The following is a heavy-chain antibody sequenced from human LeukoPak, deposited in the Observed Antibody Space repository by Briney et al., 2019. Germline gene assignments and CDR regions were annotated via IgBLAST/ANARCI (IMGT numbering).Heavy chain of an antibody. CDR3: ARAASSGYPRFDY. D-gene: IGHD3-22*01. J-gene: IGHJ4*02. Sequence: SETLSLTCTVSGGSISSYSWSWIRQPPGKGLEWIGYIYHSGSTYYNPSLKSRVTISVDRSKNQFSLKLSSVTAADTAVYYCARAASSGYPRFDYWGQGTLVTVSS. V-gene: IGHV4-30-2*01. CDR2: IYHSGST. CDR1: GGSISSYS.